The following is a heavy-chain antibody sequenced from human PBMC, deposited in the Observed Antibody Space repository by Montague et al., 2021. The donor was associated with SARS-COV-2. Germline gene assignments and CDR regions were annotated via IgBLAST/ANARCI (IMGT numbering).Heavy chain of an antibody. V-gene: IGHV4-4*02. Sequence: SETRSLTCAVSGDSMSSNNWWTWVRQSPGKGLEWIGEIHHIVGTNYNPSLKSRVGISVDKSRNQFSLNLNSVTAADTAFYYCATVFGGCSATSCYLYNWGRGTLVTVSS. CDR3: ATVFGGCSATSCYLYN. CDR2: IHHIVGT. CDR1: GDSMSSNNW. D-gene: IGHD2-2*01. J-gene: IGHJ4*02.